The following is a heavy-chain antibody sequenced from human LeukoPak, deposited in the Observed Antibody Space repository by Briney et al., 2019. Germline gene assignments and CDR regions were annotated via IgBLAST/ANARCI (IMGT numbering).Heavy chain of an antibody. J-gene: IGHJ5*02. CDR3: ARARDYYGSGSLGFDP. V-gene: IGHV1-46*01. CDR1: GYTFTSYY. Sequence: ASVKVSCKASGYTFTSYYMHWVRQAPGQGLEWMGIINPSGGSTSYAQKFQGRVTMTRDTSTSTVYMELSSLRSEDTAVYYCARARDYYGSGSLGFDPWGKGTLVTVSS. CDR2: INPSGGST. D-gene: IGHD3-10*01.